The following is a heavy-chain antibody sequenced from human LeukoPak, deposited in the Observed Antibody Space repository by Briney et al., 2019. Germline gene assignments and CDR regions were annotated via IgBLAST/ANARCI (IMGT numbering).Heavy chain of an antibody. CDR3: AHRRPPAAGDWFVP. V-gene: IGHV2-5*01. J-gene: IGHJ5*02. CDR1: GFSLSTSGVG. D-gene: IGHD2-2*01. Sequence: SGPTLVNPTQTLTLTCTFPGFSLSTSGVGVGWFRQPPGKALEWLALIYWNDNEHYSPSLRSRLTITKDTSKNQVVLTMANMDPVDTATYYCAHRRPPAAGDWFVPWGQGTLVTVSS. CDR2: IYWNDNE.